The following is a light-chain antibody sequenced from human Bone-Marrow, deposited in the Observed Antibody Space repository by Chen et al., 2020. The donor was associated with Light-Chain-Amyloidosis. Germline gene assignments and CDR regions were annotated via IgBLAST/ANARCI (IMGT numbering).Light chain of an antibody. CDR1: DLPTKY. V-gene: IGLV3-25*03. CDR2: RDT. J-gene: IGLJ2*01. Sequence: SYELTQPPSVSVSPGQTARITCSGDDLPTKYAYWYQQKPGQAPVLVIHRDTERPSGISERFSGSSSRTTATLTIGGVQAEDEADYHCQSADSSGTYEVIFGGGTKLTVL. CDR3: QSADSSGTYEVI.